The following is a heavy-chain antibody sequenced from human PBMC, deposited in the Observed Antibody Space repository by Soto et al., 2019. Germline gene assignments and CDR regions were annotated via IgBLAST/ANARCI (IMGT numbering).Heavy chain of an antibody. CDR2: MNPNSGNT. V-gene: IGHV1-8*01. CDR3: ARVLAGYYYYYMDV. CDR1: GYTFTSYD. D-gene: IGHD3-10*01. Sequence: ASVKVSCKASGYTFTSYDINWVRQATGQGLEWMGWMNPNSGNTGYAQKFQGRVTMTRNTSISTAYMELSSLRSEDTAVYYCARVLAGYYYYYMDVWGKGTTVNVSS. J-gene: IGHJ6*03.